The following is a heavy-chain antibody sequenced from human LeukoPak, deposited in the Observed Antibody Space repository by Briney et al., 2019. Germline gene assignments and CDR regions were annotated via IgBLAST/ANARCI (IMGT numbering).Heavy chain of an antibody. CDR2: ISGSGGST. Sequence: PGESLRLSCAASGFTFSSYAMSWVRQGQGKGLELVSAISGSGGSTYYADSVKGRFTISRDNSKNTLYLQMNSLRADDTALYYCAKTPRYCSSSNCYAGYFDYWGQGTLVTVSS. V-gene: IGHV3-23*01. CDR1: GFTFSSYA. D-gene: IGHD2-2*01. J-gene: IGHJ4*02. CDR3: AKTPRYCSSSNCYAGYFDY.